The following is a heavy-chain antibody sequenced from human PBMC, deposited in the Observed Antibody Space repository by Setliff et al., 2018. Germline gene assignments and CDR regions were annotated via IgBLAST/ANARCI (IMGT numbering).Heavy chain of an antibody. CDR2: KYYSGST. CDR1: GSSFSSYS. D-gene: IGHD3-22*01. V-gene: IGHV4-59*08. Sequence: SETLSLTCTVSGSSFSSYSWSWIRQPPGKGLEWIGYKYYSGSTNSNPSLKSRVTISVDTSKNQFSLKLRSVTAADTAVYYCARWRVRDSGYYPRLSYMDVWGKGTTVTVSS. CDR3: ARWRVRDSGYYPRLSYMDV. J-gene: IGHJ6*03.